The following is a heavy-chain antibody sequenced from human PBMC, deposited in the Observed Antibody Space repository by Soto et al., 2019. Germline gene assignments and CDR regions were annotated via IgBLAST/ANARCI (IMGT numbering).Heavy chain of an antibody. CDR3: ARGSTYSSSFVASYYFDY. CDR1: GGSISSYY. J-gene: IGHJ4*02. Sequence: SSETLSLTCTVSGGSISSYYWSWIRQPPGKGLEWIGYIYYSGSTNYNPSLKSRVTISVDTSKNQFSLKLSSVTAVDTAVYYCARGSTYSSSFVASYYFDYWGQGTLVTVSS. CDR2: IYYSGST. V-gene: IGHV4-59*01. D-gene: IGHD6-6*01.